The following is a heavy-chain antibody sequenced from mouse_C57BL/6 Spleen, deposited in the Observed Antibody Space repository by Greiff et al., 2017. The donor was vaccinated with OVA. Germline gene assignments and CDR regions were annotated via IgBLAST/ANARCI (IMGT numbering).Heavy chain of an antibody. Sequence: DVMLVESGGGLVKPGGSLKLSCAASGFTFSDYGMHWVRQAPEQGLEWVAYISSGSSTIYYADTVKGRFTISRDNAKNTLFLQMTSLRSEDTAMYWGLLGGLDYWGQGTSVTVSA. CDR1: GFTFSDYG. CDR3: LLGGLDY. D-gene: IGHD2-3*01. V-gene: IGHV5-17*01. CDR2: ISSGSSTI. J-gene: IGHJ4*01.